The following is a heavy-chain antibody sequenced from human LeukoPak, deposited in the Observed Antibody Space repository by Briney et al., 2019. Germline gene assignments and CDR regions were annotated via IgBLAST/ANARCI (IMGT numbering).Heavy chain of an antibody. CDR3: AIALRVSGGGAFDI. D-gene: IGHD3-10*01. J-gene: IGHJ3*02. CDR2: ISSSSSYI. V-gene: IGHV3-21*01. CDR1: GFTFSSYS. Sequence: GGSLRLSCAASGFTFSSYSMNWVRQAPGKGLECVSSISSSSSYIYYADSVKGRFTISRDNAKNSLYLQMNSLRAEDTAVYYCAIALRVSGGGAFDIWGQGTMVTVSS.